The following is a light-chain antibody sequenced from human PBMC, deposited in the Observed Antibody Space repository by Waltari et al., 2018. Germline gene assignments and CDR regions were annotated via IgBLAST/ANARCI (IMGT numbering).Light chain of an antibody. Sequence: EIVLTQSPATLSLSPGERATLSCRASQSVSSYLAWYQQKPGQAPRLRIYDASNRATGIPARFRGSGSGTDFTLTISSLEPEDFAVYYCQQRSNWPPRFTFGPGTKVDIK. CDR2: DAS. J-gene: IGKJ3*01. CDR3: QQRSNWPPRFT. CDR1: QSVSSY. V-gene: IGKV3-11*01.